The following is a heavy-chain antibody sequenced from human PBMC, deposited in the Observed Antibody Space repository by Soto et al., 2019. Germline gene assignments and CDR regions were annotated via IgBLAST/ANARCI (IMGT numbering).Heavy chain of an antibody. Sequence: SETLSLTCAVYGGSFSGYYWSWIRQPPGKGLEWIGEINHSGSTNYNPSLKSRVTISVDTSKNQFSLKLSSVTAADTAVYYCARGHYYYYGMDVWGQGTTVTVSS. CDR3: ARGHYYYYGMDV. V-gene: IGHV4-34*01. J-gene: IGHJ6*02. CDR1: GGSFSGYY. CDR2: INHSGST.